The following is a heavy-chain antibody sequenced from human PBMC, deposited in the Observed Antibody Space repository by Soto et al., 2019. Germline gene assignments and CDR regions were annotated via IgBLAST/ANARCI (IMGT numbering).Heavy chain of an antibody. Sequence: SETLSLTCAVYGGSFSGYYWSWIRQPPGKGLEWIGEINHSGSTNYNPSLKNRVTISVDTSKNQFSLKLSSVTAADTAVYYCARAMDYDFWSGYPTYDFDYWGQGTLVTVSS. D-gene: IGHD3-3*01. CDR3: ARAMDYDFWSGYPTYDFDY. CDR2: INHSGST. V-gene: IGHV4-34*01. J-gene: IGHJ4*02. CDR1: GGSFSGYY.